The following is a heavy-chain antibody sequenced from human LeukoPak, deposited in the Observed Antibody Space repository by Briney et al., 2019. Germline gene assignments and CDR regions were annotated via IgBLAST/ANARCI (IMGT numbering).Heavy chain of an antibody. J-gene: IGHJ5*02. CDR2: IYDIGST. Sequence: SETLSLTCTVSGGSVSSYYWSWIRQPPGKGLEWIGYIYDIGSTKYNPSLTSRVTMSVDTSKNQFSLKLSSVTAADTAVYHCARTYYYDSSGYLNHWFDPWGQGTLVTVSS. D-gene: IGHD3-22*01. CDR3: ARTYYYDSSGYLNHWFDP. V-gene: IGHV4-59*08. CDR1: GGSVSSYY.